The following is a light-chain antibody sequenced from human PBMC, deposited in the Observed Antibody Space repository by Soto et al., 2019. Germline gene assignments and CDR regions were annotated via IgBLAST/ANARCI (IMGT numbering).Light chain of an antibody. V-gene: IGLV2-14*01. Sequence: QSALAQPASVSGSPGQSITISCTRTSSDISADNYVSWYQQHPGTAPKLIIYEVADRPSGLSNRFSGSKSGNTASLTISRLQPEDEADYYCSPYTSNSVYVFGTGTKVTV. CDR2: EVA. J-gene: IGLJ1*01. CDR1: SSDISADNY. CDR3: SPYTSNSVYV.